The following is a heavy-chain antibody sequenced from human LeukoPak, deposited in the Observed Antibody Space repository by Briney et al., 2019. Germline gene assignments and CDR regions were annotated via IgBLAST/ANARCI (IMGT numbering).Heavy chain of an antibody. J-gene: IGHJ4*02. D-gene: IGHD2-2*01. Sequence: ASVKVSCKASGYTFTSYGISWVRQAPGQGLEWMGWISAYNGNTNYAQKLQGRVTMTTDTSTSTAYMELRSLRSDDTAVYYCARVICSSTSCYPDYWGQGTLVTVSS. CDR1: GYTFTSYG. CDR2: ISAYNGNT. CDR3: ARVICSSTSCYPDY. V-gene: IGHV1-18*01.